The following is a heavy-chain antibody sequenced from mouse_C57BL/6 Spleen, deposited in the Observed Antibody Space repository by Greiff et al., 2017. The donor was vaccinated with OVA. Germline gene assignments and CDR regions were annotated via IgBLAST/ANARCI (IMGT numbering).Heavy chain of an antibody. CDR2: IDPSDSYT. CDR1: GYTFTSYW. V-gene: IGHV1-69*01. D-gene: IGHD1-1*01. CDR3: ARWGTITTVVATDWYFDV. Sequence: VQLQQPGAELVMPGASVKLSCKASGYTFTSYWMHWVKQRPGQGLEWIGEIDPSDSYTNYNQKFKGKSTLTVDKSSSTAYMQLSSVSSEDAAVYYCARWGTITTVVATDWYFDVWGTGTTVTVSS. J-gene: IGHJ1*03.